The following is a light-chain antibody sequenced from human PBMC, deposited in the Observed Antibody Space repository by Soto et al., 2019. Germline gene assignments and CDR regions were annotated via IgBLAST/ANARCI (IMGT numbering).Light chain of an antibody. CDR3: HQTAGSLTLT. J-gene: IGKJ1*01. V-gene: IGKV1-39*01. CDR2: GAS. Sequence: DIQLTQSPSSLSASVGDRVTITCRASQSIRYSLNWYQQRPGEAPKVLIYGASNLQSGVPPRFSGSGSGTDFALTISSLQPEDFATYYCHQTAGSLTLTFGQGTRVEAK. CDR1: QSIRYS.